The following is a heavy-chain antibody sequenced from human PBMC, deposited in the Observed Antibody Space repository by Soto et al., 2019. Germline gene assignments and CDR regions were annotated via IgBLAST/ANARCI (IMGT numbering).Heavy chain of an antibody. CDR1: GFTFTNAW. V-gene: IGHV3-15*07. CDR2: IKSKTDGGTA. Sequence: PGGSLRLSCAASGFTFTNAWMNWVRQTPGKGLEWVGRIKSKTDGGTADYAAPVKGRFTISRDDSKNTVYLQMNSLKTEDTAVYYCSTDQEYSSRWLLFDYWGQGTLVTVSS. J-gene: IGHJ4*02. CDR3: STDQEYSSRWLLFDY. D-gene: IGHD6-19*01.